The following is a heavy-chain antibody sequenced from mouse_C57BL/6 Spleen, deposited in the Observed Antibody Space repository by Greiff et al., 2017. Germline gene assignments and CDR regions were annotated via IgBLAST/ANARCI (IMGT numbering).Heavy chain of an antibody. V-gene: IGHV1-52*01. CDR3: ASGYDSFDY. Sequence: VQLQQPGAELVRPGSSVKLSCKASGYTFTSYWMHWVKQRPIQGLEWIGNIDPSASETHYNQTFKDKATLTVDNSTCTAYMQLSSLTYEVSAVYYCASGYDSFDYWGQGTTLTVSS. D-gene: IGHD2-4*01. CDR2: IDPSASET. J-gene: IGHJ2*01. CDR1: GYTFTSYW.